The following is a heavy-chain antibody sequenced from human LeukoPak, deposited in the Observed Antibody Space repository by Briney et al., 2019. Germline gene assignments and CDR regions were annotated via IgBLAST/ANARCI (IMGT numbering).Heavy chain of an antibody. CDR3: ARDRGYSSSGYYYYYMDV. CDR1: GFTFSSYW. V-gene: IGHV3-7*01. Sequence: PGGSLRLSCAASGFTFSSYWMSWVRQAPGKGLEWVANIKQDGSEKYYVDSVKGRFTISRDNAKNSLYLQMNSLRAEDTAAYYCARDRGYSSSGYYYYYMDVWGKGTTVTVSS. D-gene: IGHD6-6*01. J-gene: IGHJ6*03. CDR2: IKQDGSEK.